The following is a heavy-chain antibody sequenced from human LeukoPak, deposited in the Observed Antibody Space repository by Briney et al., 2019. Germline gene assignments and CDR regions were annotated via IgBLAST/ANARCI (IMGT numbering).Heavy chain of an antibody. D-gene: IGHD6-13*01. Sequence: GASVKVSCKASGYTFTSYYMHWVRQAPGQGLEWMGIINPSGGSTSYAQKFQGRVTMTRDMSTSTVYMELSSLRSEDTAVYYCARGWYDVAAAGTFGWFDPWGQGTLVTVSS. CDR2: INPSGGST. J-gene: IGHJ5*02. V-gene: IGHV1-46*01. CDR3: ARGWYDVAAAGTFGWFDP. CDR1: GYTFTSYY.